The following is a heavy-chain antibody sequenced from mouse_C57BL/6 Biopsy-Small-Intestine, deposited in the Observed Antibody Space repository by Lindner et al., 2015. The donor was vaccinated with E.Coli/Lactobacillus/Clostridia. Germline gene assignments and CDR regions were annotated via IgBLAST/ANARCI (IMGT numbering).Heavy chain of an antibody. Sequence: VQLQESGPELVKPGASVKMSCKASGYSFTGYYMNWMKQSPEKRLEWIGEINPISGGTAYNQKFKAKATLTVDKSSSTAYMQLKSLTSEDSAVYYCARSYYDYLDYLGQGTTLTVSS. V-gene: IGHV1-42*01. J-gene: IGHJ2*01. CDR1: GYSFTGYY. D-gene: IGHD2-4*01. CDR2: INPISGGT. CDR3: ARSYYDYLDY.